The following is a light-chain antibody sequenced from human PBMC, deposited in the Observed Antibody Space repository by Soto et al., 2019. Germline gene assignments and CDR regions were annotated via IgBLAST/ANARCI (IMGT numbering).Light chain of an antibody. CDR2: DVS. CDR3: QQYDSYSWT. Sequence: DIQMTQSPSTLSASVGERVTITCRASQSVSNWLAWYQQKPGKAPNLLIYDVSSLESGVPSRFSGSGSGTEFILTISSLQPDDFATHYCQQYDSYSWTFGQGTKVEMK. J-gene: IGKJ1*01. CDR1: QSVSNW. V-gene: IGKV1-5*01.